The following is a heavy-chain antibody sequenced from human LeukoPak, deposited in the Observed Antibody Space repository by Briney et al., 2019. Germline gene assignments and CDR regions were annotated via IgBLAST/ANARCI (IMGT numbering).Heavy chain of an antibody. D-gene: IGHD3-22*01. CDR3: AREDYYDSSGYPQIDY. CDR2: ISYDGSNK. CDR1: GFTFSSYA. J-gene: IGHJ4*02. V-gene: IGHV3-30-3*01. Sequence: GGSLRLSCAASGFTFSSYAMHWVRQAPGKGLEWVAVISYDGSNKYCADSVKGRFTISRDNSKNTLYLQMNSLRAEDTAVYYCAREDYYDSSGYPQIDYWGQGTLVTVSS.